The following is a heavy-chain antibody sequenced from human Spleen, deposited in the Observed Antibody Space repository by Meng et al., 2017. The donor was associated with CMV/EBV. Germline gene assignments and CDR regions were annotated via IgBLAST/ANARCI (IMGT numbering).Heavy chain of an antibody. J-gene: IGHJ3*02. D-gene: IGHD1-26*01. Sequence: GGSLRLSCAASGFTFNSYALYWVRQAPGKGLEWVAIISYDGNNKYYGDSVKGRFTISRDSSKTTVYLQMNSLRPEDTAIYYCARDQVHWGSGSLSAFDIWGQGTLVTVSS. CDR2: ISYDGNNK. CDR1: GFTFNSYA. V-gene: IGHV3-30-3*01. CDR3: ARDQVHWGSGSLSAFDI.